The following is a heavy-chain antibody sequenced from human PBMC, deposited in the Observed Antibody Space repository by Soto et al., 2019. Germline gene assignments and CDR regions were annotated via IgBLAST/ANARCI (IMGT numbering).Heavy chain of an antibody. V-gene: IGHV4-39*01. CDR2: ISHKGDT. CDR1: CDSIRSYASF. J-gene: IGHJ5*02. CDR3: AKQVRGPSPYYDWLSPVTS. D-gene: IGHD3-9*01. Sequence: PSETLSLTCTVSCDSIRSYASFWGWIRRPPGRGLEWVGTISHKGDTFYNPPLDSRLTMSLDASNNQFSLRLTSVTAADAGLYFCAKQVRGPSPYYDWLSPVTSWGQGTQVTVSS.